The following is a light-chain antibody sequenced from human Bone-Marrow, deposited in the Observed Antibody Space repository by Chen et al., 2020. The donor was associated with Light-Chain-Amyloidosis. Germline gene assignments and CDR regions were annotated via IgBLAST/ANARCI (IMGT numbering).Light chain of an antibody. J-gene: IGLJ3*02. CDR2: DDS. V-gene: IGLV3-21*02. CDR3: QVWDRSSDRPV. CDR1: NIGSTS. Sequence: SYVLTQPSSVSVAPGQTATIACGGNNIGSTSVHWYQQTPGQAPLLVVYDDSDRPSGIPERFSGSNYRNTATLTISRVEAGDAADYYCQVWDRSSDRPVFGGGTKLTVL.